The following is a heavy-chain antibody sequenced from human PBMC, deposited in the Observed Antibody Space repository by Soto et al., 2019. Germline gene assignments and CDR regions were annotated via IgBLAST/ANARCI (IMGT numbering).Heavy chain of an antibody. CDR2: IGAYNGNT. D-gene: IGHD6-13*01. CDR3: ARGEVSSSWYGPYYYGMDV. J-gene: IGHJ6*02. V-gene: IGHV1-18*04. Sequence: ASVKVSCKASGYTFTSYGISWVRQAPGQGLEWMGWIGAYNGNTNYAQKLQGRVTMTTDTSTSTAYMELRSLRSDETAVYYCARGEVSSSWYGPYYYGMDVWGQGTTVTVSS. CDR1: GYTFTSYG.